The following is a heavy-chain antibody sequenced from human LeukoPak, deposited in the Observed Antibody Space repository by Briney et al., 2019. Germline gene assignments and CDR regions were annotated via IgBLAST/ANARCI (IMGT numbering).Heavy chain of an antibody. CDR1: GFTFSSYW. Sequence: GGSLRLSCAASGFTFSSYWMHWVRRAPGKGLVWVSRINSDGSSTSYADSVKGRFTISRDNSKNTLYLQMNSLRAEDTAVYYCARGPDTIFGVVIRDYGMDVWGQGTTVTVSS. V-gene: IGHV3-74*01. CDR2: INSDGSST. CDR3: ARGPDTIFGVVIRDYGMDV. D-gene: IGHD3-3*01. J-gene: IGHJ6*02.